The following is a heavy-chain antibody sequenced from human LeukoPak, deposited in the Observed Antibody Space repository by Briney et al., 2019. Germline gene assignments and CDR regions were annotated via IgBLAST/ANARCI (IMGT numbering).Heavy chain of an antibody. CDR3: AKYVSAKGPPYALDV. J-gene: IGHJ6*02. V-gene: IGHV3-23*01. Sequence: GGSLRLSCAASEFTFSSYAMQWVRQAPGKGLEWVSGISASGGSTWYADSVKGRFTISRDNSKNTLYLQMNSLRAEDAAVYYCAKYVSAKGPPYALDVWGQGTTVTVSS. CDR1: EFTFSSYA. D-gene: IGHD2/OR15-2a*01. CDR2: ISASGGST.